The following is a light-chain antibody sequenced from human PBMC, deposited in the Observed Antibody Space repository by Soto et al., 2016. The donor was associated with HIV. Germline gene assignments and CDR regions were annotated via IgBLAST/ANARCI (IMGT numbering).Light chain of an antibody. CDR3: QVGDSTSDHSHVV. CDR2: DDS. V-gene: IGLV3-21*01. J-gene: IGLJ2*01. CDR1: NIGSKG. Sequence: SYVLTQPPSVSVAPGKTARITCGGDNIGSKGVHWYQQKPGQAPVLVVYDDSDRPSRIPERFSGSNSGNTATLTISRVEAGDEADYYCQVGDSTSDHSHVVFGGGTKVTVL.